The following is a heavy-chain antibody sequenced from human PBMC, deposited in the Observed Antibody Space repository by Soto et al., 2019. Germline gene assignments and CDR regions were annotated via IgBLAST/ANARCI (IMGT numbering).Heavy chain of an antibody. D-gene: IGHD3-16*01. CDR3: ARAMGEWGTYYYYYGLDV. CDR2: IYYSGAT. J-gene: IGHJ6*04. Sequence: SETLSLTCTVSGDSISVSGDSNNNHYWSWVRQPPGKGLEWIGSIYYSGATNYNPSLKSRVTMSADTSKNKFSLNLSSVTAADTAIYYCARAMGEWGTYYYYYGLDVWGKGTTVTVSS. CDR1: GDSISVSGDSNNNHY. V-gene: IGHV4-61*01.